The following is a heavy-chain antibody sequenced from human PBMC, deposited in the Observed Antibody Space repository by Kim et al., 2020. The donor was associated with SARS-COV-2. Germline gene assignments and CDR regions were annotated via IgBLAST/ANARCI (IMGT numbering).Heavy chain of an antibody. V-gene: IGHV3-74*01. J-gene: IGHJ6*02. CDR2: INSEGSST. Sequence: GGSLRLSCAASGFTFRSWWMHWVRQAPGKGLVWVSRINSEGSSTSYADSVKGRFTISRDNAKNTLYLQMNSLRAEDTAVYYCMRFGDLLRYYGMDVWGQGTTVTVSS. D-gene: IGHD3-10*01. CDR1: GFTFRSWW. CDR3: MRFGDLLRYYGMDV.